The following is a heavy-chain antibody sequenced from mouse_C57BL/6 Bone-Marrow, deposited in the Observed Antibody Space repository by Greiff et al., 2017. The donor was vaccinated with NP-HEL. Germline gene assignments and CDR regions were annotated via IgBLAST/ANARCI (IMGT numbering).Heavy chain of an antibody. CDR2: SRNKANDYTT. V-gene: IGHV7-1*01. Sequence: EVNLVESGGGLVQSGRSLRLSCATSGFTFSDFYMEWVRQAPGKGLEWIAASRNKANDYTTEYSASVKGRFIVSRDTSQSILYLQMNALRAEDTAIYYCARDDYYGSSYVLFAYWGQGTLVTVSA. D-gene: IGHD1-1*01. J-gene: IGHJ3*01. CDR3: ARDDYYGSSYVLFAY. CDR1: GFTFSDFY.